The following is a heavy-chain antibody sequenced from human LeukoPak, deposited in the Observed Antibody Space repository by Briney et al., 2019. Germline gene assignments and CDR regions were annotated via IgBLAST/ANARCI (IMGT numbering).Heavy chain of an antibody. J-gene: IGHJ6*04. CDR2: VNGSGGST. D-gene: IGHD3-10*01. CDR3: AKQSGSYAKYYYYYYGMDV. Sequence: GSSLRLSCAASGVTFNSYAMSGCRQAPFKWLEWVSAVNGSGGSTYYADSVKGRFTISRDNSKNTLYLQMNSLRAEDTAVYYCAKQSGSYAKYYYYYYGMDVWGKGTTVTVSS. CDR1: GVTFNSYA. V-gene: IGHV3-23*01.